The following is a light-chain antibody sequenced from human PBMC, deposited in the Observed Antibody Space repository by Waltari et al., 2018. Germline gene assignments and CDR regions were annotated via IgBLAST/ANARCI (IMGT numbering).Light chain of an antibody. Sequence: QSALTQPASVSGSPGQSITISCTGTSSDVGGYNYVSCYHQHPGKAPKLMIYEVSNRPSGVSNRFSGSKSGNTASLTISGLQAEDEADYYCSSYTSSSTLGVFGGGTKLTVL. CDR1: SSDVGGYNY. CDR2: EVS. CDR3: SSYTSSSTLGV. V-gene: IGLV2-14*01. J-gene: IGLJ3*02.